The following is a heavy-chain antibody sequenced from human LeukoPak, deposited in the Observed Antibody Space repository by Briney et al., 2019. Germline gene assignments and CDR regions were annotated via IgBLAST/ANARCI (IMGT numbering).Heavy chain of an antibody. D-gene: IGHD6-19*01. CDR3: ARSPTGSGWYYFDY. CDR2: ISSSGSTI. CDR1: GFTFSSYE. V-gene: IGHV3-48*03. J-gene: IGHJ4*02. Sequence: GRSLRLSCAASGFTFSSYEMNWVRQAPGKGLEWVSYISSSGSTIYYADSVKGRFTISRDNAKNSLYLQMNSLRAEDTAVYCCARSPTGSGWYYFDYWGQGTLVTVSS.